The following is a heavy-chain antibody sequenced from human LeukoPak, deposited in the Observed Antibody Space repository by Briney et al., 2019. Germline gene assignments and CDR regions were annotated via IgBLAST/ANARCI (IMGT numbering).Heavy chain of an antibody. CDR3: ARVSGSYGRYYFDY. CDR2: ISSSGSTI. J-gene: IGHJ4*02. Sequence: GGSLRLSCAASRFTFSSYEMNWVRQAPGKGLEWVSYISSSGSTIYYADSVKGRFTISRDNAKNSLYLQMNSLRAEDTAVYYCARVSGSYGRYYFDYWGQGTLVTVSS. CDR1: RFTFSSYE. V-gene: IGHV3-48*03. D-gene: IGHD1-26*01.